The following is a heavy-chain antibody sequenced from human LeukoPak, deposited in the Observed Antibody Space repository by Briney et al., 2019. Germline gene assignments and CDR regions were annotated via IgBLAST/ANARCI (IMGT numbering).Heavy chain of an antibody. V-gene: IGHV1-24*01. Sequence: ASVKVSCKVSGYTLTELSMHWVRQAPGKGLEWMGGFDPEDGETIYAQKFQGRVTMTEDTSTDTAYMELSSLRSEDTAVYYCATCYSSSSGDYYYYMDVWGKGTTVTVSS. CDR1: GYTLTELS. CDR2: FDPEDGET. CDR3: ATCYSSSSGDYYYYMDV. D-gene: IGHD6-6*01. J-gene: IGHJ6*03.